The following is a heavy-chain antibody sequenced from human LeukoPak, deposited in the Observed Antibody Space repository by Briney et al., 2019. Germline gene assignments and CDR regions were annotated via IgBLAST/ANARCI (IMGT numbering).Heavy chain of an antibody. CDR3: ARHGLDMLRWNYSQSDAFDI. V-gene: IGHV4-39*07. CDR2: IYYSGST. CDR1: GGSISSSSYY. Sequence: PSETLSLTCTVSGGSISSSSYYWGWIRQPPGKGLEWIGSIYYSGSTYYNPSLKSRVTISVDTSKNQFSLKLSSVTAADTAVYYCARHGLDMLRWNYSQSDAFDIWGQGTMVTVSS. J-gene: IGHJ3*02. D-gene: IGHD1-7*01.